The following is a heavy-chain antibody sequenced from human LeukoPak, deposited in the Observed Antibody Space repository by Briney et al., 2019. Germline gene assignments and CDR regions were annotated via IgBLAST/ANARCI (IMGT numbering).Heavy chain of an antibody. V-gene: IGHV1-69*05. D-gene: IGHD4-17*01. CDR3: ARAGEQIGYYFDY. CDR1: GGTFSSYA. Sequence: SVKVSCKASGGTFSSYAISWVRQAPGQGLEWMGGIIPIFGTANYAQKFQGRVTITTDESTSTAYMELSSLGSEDTAVYYCARAGEQIGYYFDYWGQGTLVTVSS. J-gene: IGHJ4*02. CDR2: IIPIFGTA.